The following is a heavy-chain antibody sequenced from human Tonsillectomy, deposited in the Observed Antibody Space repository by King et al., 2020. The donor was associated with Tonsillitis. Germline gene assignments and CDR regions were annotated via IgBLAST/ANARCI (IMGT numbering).Heavy chain of an antibody. D-gene: IGHD2-15*01. J-gene: IGHJ4*02. V-gene: IGHV3-7*01. CDR2: IKQDGSEK. CDR1: GFTFSNYW. Sequence: QLVQSGGALVQPGGSLRLSCVASGFTFSNYWMTWVRLAPGKGLEWVANIKQDGSEKTYGDSVRGRCTISRDNAKNSLFLQVDSLRVDDTGVYYCARHSPVFEFWGRGTLVTVSS. CDR3: ARHSPVFEF.